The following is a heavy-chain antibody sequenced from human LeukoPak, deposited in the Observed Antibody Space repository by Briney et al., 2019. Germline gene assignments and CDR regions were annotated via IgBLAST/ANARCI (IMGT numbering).Heavy chain of an antibody. Sequence: PGGSLRLSCAASGFTFSGYAMHWVRQAPGKGLEWVSVIYSGGSTYYADSVKGRFTISRDNSKNTLYLQMNSLRAEDTAVYYCAREPVAGGYYYYGMDVWGQGTTVTVSS. J-gene: IGHJ6*02. CDR1: GFTFSGYA. CDR3: AREPVAGGYYYYGMDV. D-gene: IGHD6-19*01. CDR2: IYSGGST. V-gene: IGHV3-53*01.